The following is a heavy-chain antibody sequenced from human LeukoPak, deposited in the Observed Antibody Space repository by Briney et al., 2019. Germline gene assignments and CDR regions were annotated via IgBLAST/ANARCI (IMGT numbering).Heavy chain of an antibody. V-gene: IGHV1-69*05. CDR3: AGGYSGFRPQYYFDY. Sequence: SVKVSCKASGGTFSSYAISWVRQAPGQGLEWMGRIIPIFGTANYAQKFQGRVTITTDESTSTAYMELSSLRSEDTAVYYCAGGYSGFRPQYYFDYWGQGTLVTVSS. D-gene: IGHD5-12*01. CDR1: GGTFSSYA. CDR2: IIPIFGTA. J-gene: IGHJ4*02.